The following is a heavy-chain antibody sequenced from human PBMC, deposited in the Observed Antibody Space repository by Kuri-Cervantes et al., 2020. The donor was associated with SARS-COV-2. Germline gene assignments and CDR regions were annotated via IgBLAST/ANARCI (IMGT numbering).Heavy chain of an antibody. V-gene: IGHV3-21*01. Sequence: GGSLRLSCAASRFTFSSYSMNWVRQAPGKGLGWVSSISSSSSYIYYADSVKGRFTISRDNAKNLLYLQMNSLRAEDTAVYYCARDSPDSSSWYYYYYGMDVWGQGTTVTVSS. D-gene: IGHD6-13*01. J-gene: IGHJ6*02. CDR1: RFTFSSYS. CDR2: ISSSSSYI. CDR3: ARDSPDSSSWYYYYYGMDV.